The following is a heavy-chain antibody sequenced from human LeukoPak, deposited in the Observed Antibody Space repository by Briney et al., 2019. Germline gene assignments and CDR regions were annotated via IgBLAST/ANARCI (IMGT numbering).Heavy chain of an antibody. V-gene: IGHV3-23*01. Sequence: GGSLRLSCAASGFTLTNYAMSWVRQAPGKGLEWVSSISGGGRYTYYADSVKGRFSISRDNSKNTLYLQMNSLRADDTAIYYCAKGGVGGGSYGMPFDYWGQGTLATVSS. CDR2: ISGGGRYT. J-gene: IGHJ4*02. CDR1: GFTLTNYA. D-gene: IGHD1-26*01. CDR3: AKGGVGGGSYGMPFDY.